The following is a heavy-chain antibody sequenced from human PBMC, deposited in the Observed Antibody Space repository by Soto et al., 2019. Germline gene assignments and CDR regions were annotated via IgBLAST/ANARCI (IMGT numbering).Heavy chain of an antibody. CDR3: ARTPGMAVPGTRFYFDY. D-gene: IGHD6-19*01. V-gene: IGHV4-4*01. J-gene: IGHJ4*02. CDR1: GASVSSSNW. Sequence: QVQLQESGPGLLKPSGTLSLTCAVSGASVSSSNWWSWVRQPPGKGLERIGESYHSGSTNHNPSLKSRVTISVDTSQHPFSLKLSSVTAADTAVYCCARTPGMAVPGTRFYFDYWGQGTLVTVSS. CDR2: SYHSGST.